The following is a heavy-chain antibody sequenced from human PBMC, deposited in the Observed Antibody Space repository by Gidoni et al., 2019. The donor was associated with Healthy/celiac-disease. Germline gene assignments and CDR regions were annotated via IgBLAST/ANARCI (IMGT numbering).Heavy chain of an antibody. CDR2: IYPGDADT. Sequence: EVQLVQSGAEVKKPGESLKISCKGSGYPFTSYWIGWVRQMPGKGLEWMGIIYPGDADTRYSPSFQGQVTISADKSISTAYLQWSSLKASDTAMYYCARPTSDYGDYGGAFDIWGQGTMVTVSS. CDR3: ARPTSDYGDYGGAFDI. J-gene: IGHJ3*02. CDR1: GYPFTSYW. V-gene: IGHV5-51*01. D-gene: IGHD4-17*01.